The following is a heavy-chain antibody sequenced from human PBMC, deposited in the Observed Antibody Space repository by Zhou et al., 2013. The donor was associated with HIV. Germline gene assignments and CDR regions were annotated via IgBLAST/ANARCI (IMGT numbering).Heavy chain of an antibody. Sequence: EVQLVQSGAEVKKPGESLKISCKGPGYSFTIYWIGWVRQMPGKGLEWMGIIYPGDSDTRYSPSFQGQVTISADKSIRTAYLQWSSLKASDTAMYYCARQGGGGYSQPGAFDIWGQGTMVTVSS. D-gene: IGHD2-15*01. CDR2: IYPGDSDT. CDR1: GYSFTIYW. J-gene: IGHJ3*02. V-gene: IGHV5-51*01. CDR3: ARQGGGGYSQPGAFDI.